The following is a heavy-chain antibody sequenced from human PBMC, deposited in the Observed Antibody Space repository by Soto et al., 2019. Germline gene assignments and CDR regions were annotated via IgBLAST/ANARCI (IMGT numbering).Heavy chain of an antibody. J-gene: IGHJ3*02. CDR1: GYSFTSYW. Sequence: PGESLKISCKGSGYSFTSYWISWVRQMPGKGLEWMGRIDPSDSYTNYSPSFQGHVTISADKSISTAYLQWSSLKASDTAMYYCARHMKIFYDSSGYNDAFDIWGQGTMVTVS. D-gene: IGHD3-22*01. V-gene: IGHV5-10-1*01. CDR3: ARHMKIFYDSSGYNDAFDI. CDR2: IDPSDSYT.